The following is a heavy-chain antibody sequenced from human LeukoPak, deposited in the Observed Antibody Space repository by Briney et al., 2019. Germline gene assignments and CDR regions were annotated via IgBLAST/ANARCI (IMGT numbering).Heavy chain of an antibody. Sequence: SETLSLTCTVSGGSISSYSWSWIRQPPGKGLEWIGYIYNSGSTNYNPSLKSRVTISVDTSKNQFSLKLSSVTAADTAVYYCARYAPRDLFYYYDSSGYYSDAFDIWGQGTMVTVSS. CDR1: GGSISSYS. CDR2: IYNSGST. J-gene: IGHJ3*02. V-gene: IGHV4-59*01. CDR3: ARYAPRDLFYYYDSSGYYSDAFDI. D-gene: IGHD3-22*01.